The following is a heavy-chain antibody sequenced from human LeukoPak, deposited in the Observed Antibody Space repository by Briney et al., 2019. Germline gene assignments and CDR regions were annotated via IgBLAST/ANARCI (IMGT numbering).Heavy chain of an antibody. D-gene: IGHD5-12*01. CDR3: AKDFGGYAVYHYGMDV. J-gene: IGHJ6*02. CDR2: MSYDGSNK. V-gene: IGHV3-30*18. Sequence: GGSLRLSCAASGFTFDRYGMHWVRQASGKGLEWVALMSYDGSNKYYADSVKGRFTISRDNSKNMLYLQMNSLRAEDTAVYFCAKDFGGYAVYHYGMDVWGQGTTVTVSS. CDR1: GFTFDRYG.